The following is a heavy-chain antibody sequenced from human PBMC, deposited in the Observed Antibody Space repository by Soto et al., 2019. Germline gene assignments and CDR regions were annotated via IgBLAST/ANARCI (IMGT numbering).Heavy chain of an antibody. CDR1: GFTFSSYN. CDR3: ARDPASGDS. D-gene: IGHD6-25*01. J-gene: IGHJ4*02. CDR2: ITTTSSHT. V-gene: IGHV3-21*01. Sequence: EVQLVESGGDLVKPGGSLRLSCAASGFTFSSYNMNWVRQAPGKGLEWVSSITTTSSHTFYADSVRGRFTISRDNAKNSLYLQMNSLRAEDTAVYHCARDPASGDSWGQGTLVTVSS.